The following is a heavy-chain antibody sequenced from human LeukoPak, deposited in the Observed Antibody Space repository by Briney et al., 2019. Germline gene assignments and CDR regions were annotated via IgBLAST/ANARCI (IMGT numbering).Heavy chain of an antibody. Sequence: WASVKVSCKASGYTFTGYYMHWVRQAPGQGLEWMGWINPNSGGTNYAQKFQGRVTITADESTSTAYMELSSLRSEDTAVYYCATYCSGGSCYSNFDYWGQGTLVTVSS. V-gene: IGHV1-2*02. CDR3: ATYCSGGSCYSNFDY. CDR2: INPNSGGT. D-gene: IGHD2-15*01. CDR1: GYTFTGYY. J-gene: IGHJ4*02.